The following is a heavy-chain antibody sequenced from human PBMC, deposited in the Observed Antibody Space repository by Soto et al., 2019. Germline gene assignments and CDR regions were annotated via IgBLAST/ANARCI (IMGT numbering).Heavy chain of an antibody. D-gene: IGHD3-22*01. CDR2: IYYSGST. CDR3: ARIEMRYYDSSGYYFFLPGAFDI. Sequence: SETLSLTCTVSGGSISSGGYYWSWIRQHPGKGLEWIGYIYYSGSTYYNPSLKSRVTISVDTSKNQFSLKLSSVTAADTAVYYCARIEMRYYDSSGYYFFLPGAFDIWGQGTMVTVSS. CDR1: GGSISSGGYY. V-gene: IGHV4-31*03. J-gene: IGHJ3*02.